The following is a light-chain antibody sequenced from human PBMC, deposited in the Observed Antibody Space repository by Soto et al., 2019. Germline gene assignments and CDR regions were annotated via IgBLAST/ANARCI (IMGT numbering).Light chain of an antibody. CDR3: SSYAGSNNFVL. CDR1: NSDVGGYTS. Sequence: QLVLSQPPSASGSPGQSVTISCTGTNSDVGGYTSVSWYQRHPGKGPKLMIYEVTKRPSGVPDRFSGSKFGNTASLTVSGLQAEDEADYYCSSYAGSNNFVLFGGGTKLTVL. CDR2: EVT. V-gene: IGLV2-8*01. J-gene: IGLJ2*01.